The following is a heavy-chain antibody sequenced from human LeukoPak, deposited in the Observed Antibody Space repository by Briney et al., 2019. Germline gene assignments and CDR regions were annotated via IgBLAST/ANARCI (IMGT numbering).Heavy chain of an antibody. CDR1: GGTFSSYA. CDR2: IIPIFGIA. J-gene: IGHJ5*02. CDR3: ARDNTILDWFDP. Sequence: SVKVSCKASGGTFSSYAISWVRQAPGQGLEWMGRIIPIFGIANYAQKFQGRVTITADKSTSTAYMELSSLRSEDTAVYYCARDNTILDWFDPWGQGTLVTVSS. V-gene: IGHV1-69*04. D-gene: IGHD3-3*01.